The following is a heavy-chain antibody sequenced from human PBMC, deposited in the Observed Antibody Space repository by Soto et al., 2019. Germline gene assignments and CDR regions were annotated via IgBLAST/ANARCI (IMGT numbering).Heavy chain of an antibody. J-gene: IGHJ5*02. D-gene: IGHD6-13*01. V-gene: IGHV1-69*02. Sequence: QVQLVQSGAEVKKPGSSVKVSCRASGGTFNSYTLSWVRQAPGQGFEWLGRFIPVLGVTNYAQKFQGRVTLAADKSTSTAYMELTNLTSEDTAVYYSARGAAAAGPWYNWFDPWGQGTLVTVSS. CDR1: GGTFNSYT. CDR3: ARGAAAAGPWYNWFDP. CDR2: FIPVLGVT.